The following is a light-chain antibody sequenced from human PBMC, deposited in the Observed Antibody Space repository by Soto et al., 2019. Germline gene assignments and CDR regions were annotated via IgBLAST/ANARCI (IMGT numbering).Light chain of an antibody. J-gene: IGLJ1*01. CDR3: ISYTSSSTLL. CDR2: DVS. Sequence: QSVLTQPASVSGSPGQSITISCTGTSSDVGGYNYVSWYQQHPGKAPKLMIYDVSNRPSGVSNRFSGSKSGNTACLTISGLQAEDEADYYCISYTSSSTLLFGTGTKLTVL. CDR1: SSDVGGYNY. V-gene: IGLV2-14*01.